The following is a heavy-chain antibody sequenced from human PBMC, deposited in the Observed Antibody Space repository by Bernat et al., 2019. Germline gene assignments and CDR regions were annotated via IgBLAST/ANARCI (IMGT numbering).Heavy chain of an antibody. CDR1: GYSFSSYG. D-gene: IGHD3-22*01. J-gene: IGHJ5*02. V-gene: IGHV1-18*01. Sequence: QVQLVQSGAEVKKPGASVKVSCKASGYSFSSYGITWVRQAPGQGLEWVGWISAYNGNTKYAQKLQGRVTMTTDTSTSTAYMEVRSLRSDDTAVYYCARDPDSSGFYQDNTWFDPWGQGTLVTVSS. CDR2: ISAYNGNT. CDR3: ARDPDSSGFYQDNTWFDP.